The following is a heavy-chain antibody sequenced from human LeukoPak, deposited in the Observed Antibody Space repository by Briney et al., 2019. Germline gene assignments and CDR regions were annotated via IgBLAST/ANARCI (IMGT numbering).Heavy chain of an antibody. CDR3: STEDKYCTTSTCGDS. J-gene: IGHJ4*02. CDR1: GYTFSDYY. D-gene: IGHD2/OR15-2a*01. CDR2: IIPNSGGT. Sequence: ASVKVACRASGYTFSDYYIHWVRQAPGQGLEWMGYIIPNSGGTNYARRFQGRVTMTRDTSISAAYLDLSGLRSDDTAIYYCSTEDKYCTTSTCGDSWGQGSLVTVSS. V-gene: IGHV1-2*02.